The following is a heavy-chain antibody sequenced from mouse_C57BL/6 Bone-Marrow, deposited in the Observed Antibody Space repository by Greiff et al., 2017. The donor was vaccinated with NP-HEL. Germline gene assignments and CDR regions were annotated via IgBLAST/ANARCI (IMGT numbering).Heavy chain of an antibody. V-gene: IGHV1-22*01. CDR3: AKGGGNYEYYAMDY. Sequence: VHVKQSGPELVKPGASVKMSCKASGYTFTDYNMHWVKQSHGKSLEWIGYINPNNGGTSYNQKFKGKATLTVNKSSSTAYMELRSLTSEDSAVYYCAKGGGNYEYYAMDYWGQGTSVTVSS. J-gene: IGHJ4*01. CDR1: GYTFTDYN. D-gene: IGHD2-1*01. CDR2: INPNNGGT.